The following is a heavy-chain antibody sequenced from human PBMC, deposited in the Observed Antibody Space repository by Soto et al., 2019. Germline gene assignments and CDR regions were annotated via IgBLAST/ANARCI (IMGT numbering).Heavy chain of an antibody. J-gene: IGHJ5*02. Sequence: GESLKISCKGSGYSFTNYWIGWLRQMPGKGLEWMGIIYPGDSDTRYSPSFQGQVTISADKSINTAYLQWSSLKASDTAMYYCARIVHSSASRWFAPWGQGTLVTVSS. V-gene: IGHV5-51*01. CDR3: ARIVHSSASRWFAP. CDR1: GYSFTNYW. D-gene: IGHD3-22*01. CDR2: IYPGDSDT.